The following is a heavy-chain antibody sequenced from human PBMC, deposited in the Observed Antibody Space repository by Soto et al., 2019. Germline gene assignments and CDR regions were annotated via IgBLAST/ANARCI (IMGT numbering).Heavy chain of an antibody. CDR1: GYSISSGYY. CDR2: IYHSGST. D-gene: IGHD3-22*01. Sequence: SETLSLTCAVSGYSISSGYYWGWIRQPPGKGLEWIGSIYHSGSTYYNPSLKSRVTISVDTSKNQFSLKLSSVTAADTAVYYCARDYYDSSGYPPWFDPWGQGTLVT. CDR3: ARDYYDSSGYPPWFDP. V-gene: IGHV4-38-2*02. J-gene: IGHJ5*02.